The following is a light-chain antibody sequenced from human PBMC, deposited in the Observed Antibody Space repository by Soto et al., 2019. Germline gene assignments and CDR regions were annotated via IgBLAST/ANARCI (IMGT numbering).Light chain of an antibody. J-gene: IGKJ2*01. CDR1: RNLLYNDKNY. CDR3: QQFYTTPRT. V-gene: IGKV4-1*01. Sequence: DIVMTQAPDSLAASLGAIVTINCKSSRNLLYNDKNYVAWYQQRPGQAPKLLIYWASTRESEVPVRISGSGSVTDFRLTDRDLQAADAAVYYCQQFYTTPRTFGQGTRVEI. CDR2: WAS.